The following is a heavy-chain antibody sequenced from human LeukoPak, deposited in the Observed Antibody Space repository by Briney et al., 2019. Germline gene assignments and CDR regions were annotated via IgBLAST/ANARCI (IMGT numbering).Heavy chain of an antibody. CDR2: IRYDGTIK. CDR1: GFTFTGYG. V-gene: IGHV3-30*02. D-gene: IGHD1-1*01. Sequence: GGSLRLSCAASGFTFTGYGIHWVRQAPGKGLEWVAFIRYDGTIKYYADSVKGRFTISRDNSRNTLYLQMNSLRTEDTAVYYCAKEGTASKPSDLDYWGQGTLVTVSS. CDR3: AKEGTASKPSDLDY. J-gene: IGHJ4*02.